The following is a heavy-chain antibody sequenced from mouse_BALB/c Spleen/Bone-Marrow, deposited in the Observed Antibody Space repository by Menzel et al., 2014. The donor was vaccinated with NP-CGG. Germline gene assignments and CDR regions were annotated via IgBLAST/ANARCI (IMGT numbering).Heavy chain of an antibody. D-gene: IGHD4-1*01. CDR3: ARWEYYAMDY. CDR2: IDPANGKT. Sequence: VQLQQSGAELVKPGASVKLSCTASGFNIXDTYMHWVKQRPEQGLEWIGRIDPANGKTKYGPKFQGKATITADTSSNTAYLQLSSLTSEDTAVYYCARWEYYAMDYWGQGTSVTVSS. J-gene: IGHJ4*01. V-gene: IGHV14-3*02. CDR1: GFNIXDTY.